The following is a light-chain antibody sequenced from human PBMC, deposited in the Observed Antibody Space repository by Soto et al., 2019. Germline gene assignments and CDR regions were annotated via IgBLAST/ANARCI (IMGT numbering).Light chain of an antibody. J-gene: IGKJ1*01. CDR1: QGVSSSY. CDR2: GAS. Sequence: EIVLTQSPGTLSLSPGERATLSCRASQGVSSSYLAWYQQKPGQPPRLLIYGASSRATGIPDRFSGSGSGTDFTLTISSLQSEDFAVYYCQQYNNWPPRMFGQGTKGEIK. V-gene: IGKV3-20*01. CDR3: QQYNNWPPRM.